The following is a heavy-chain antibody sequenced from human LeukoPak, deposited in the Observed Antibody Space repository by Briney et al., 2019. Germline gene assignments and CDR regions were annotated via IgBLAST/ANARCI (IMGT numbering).Heavy chain of an antibody. J-gene: IGHJ2*01. CDR2: IIPIFGTA. CDR3: ARAGIAAAGTVWYFDL. Sequence: GASVKVSCKASGGTFSSYAISWVRQAPGQGLEWMGGIIPIFGTANHAQKFQGRVTITTDESTSTAYMELSSLRSEDTAVYYCARAGIAAAGTVWYFDLWGRGTLVTVSS. CDR1: GGTFSSYA. D-gene: IGHD6-13*01. V-gene: IGHV1-69*05.